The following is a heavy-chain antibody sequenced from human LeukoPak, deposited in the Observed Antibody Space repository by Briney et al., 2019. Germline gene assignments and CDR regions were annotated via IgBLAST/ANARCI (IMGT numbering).Heavy chain of an antibody. J-gene: IGHJ4*02. CDR3: AKAYCSGGGCYWGYFDY. V-gene: IGHV3-74*01. CDR1: GFTFSGYW. CDR2: IRRDGSIT. D-gene: IGHD2-15*01. Sequence: GGSRRLSCAASGFTFSGYWMHWVRQAPGKGLSRVSVIRRDGSITTYADSGKGRFTISRDTAKNTLYLQMNSLRSEDTAVYFCAKAYCSGGGCYWGYFDYWGQGTLVTVSS.